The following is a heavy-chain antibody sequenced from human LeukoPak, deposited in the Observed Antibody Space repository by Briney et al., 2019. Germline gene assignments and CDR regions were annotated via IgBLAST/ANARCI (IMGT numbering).Heavy chain of an antibody. Sequence: SETLSLTCTVSGGSISSYYWSWIRQPAGKGLEWIGRIYTSGSTNHNPSLKSRVTISVDTSKNQFSLKLSSVTAADTAVYYCARDGYSYAFDYCGQGTLVTLSS. CDR3: ARDGYSYAFDY. D-gene: IGHD5-18*01. CDR2: IYTSGST. CDR1: GGSISSYY. J-gene: IGHJ4*02. V-gene: IGHV4-4*07.